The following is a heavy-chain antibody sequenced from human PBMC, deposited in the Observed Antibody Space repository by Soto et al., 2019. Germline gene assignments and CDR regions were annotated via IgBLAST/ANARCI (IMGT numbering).Heavy chain of an antibody. CDR1: GDSVTSGDYY. J-gene: IGHJ5*01. Sequence: PSETLSLTCTVSGDSVTSGDYYWSWLRQPPGKGLEWIGYIYYSGNTNYSPSLKSRVAISLDTSNNQFSLKLSSVTAADTAVYFCARIPVDTYMSYWFDPWGQGTLVTVSS. D-gene: IGHD5-18*01. CDR3: ARIPVDTYMSYWFDP. V-gene: IGHV4-61*08. CDR2: IYYSGNT.